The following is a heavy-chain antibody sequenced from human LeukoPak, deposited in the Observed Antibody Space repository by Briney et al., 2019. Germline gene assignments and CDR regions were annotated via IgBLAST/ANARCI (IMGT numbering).Heavy chain of an antibody. J-gene: IGHJ4*02. CDR1: GYTFTSYG. CDR3: ARGSFGQYSYGVDY. Sequence: ASVKVSCKASGYTFTSYGISWVRQAPGQGLEWMGWISAYNGNTNYAQKLQGRVTLTTDTSTSTAYMELRSLRSDDTAVYYCARGSFGQYSYGVDYWGQGTLVTVSS. CDR2: ISAYNGNT. D-gene: IGHD5-18*01. V-gene: IGHV1-18*01.